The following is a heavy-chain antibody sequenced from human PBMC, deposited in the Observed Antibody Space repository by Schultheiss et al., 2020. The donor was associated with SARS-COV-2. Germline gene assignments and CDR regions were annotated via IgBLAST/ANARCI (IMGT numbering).Heavy chain of an antibody. D-gene: IGHD2-15*01. J-gene: IGHJ4*02. CDR3: VKGGGGYCSGGSCPFDY. Sequence: GGSLRLSCAASGFTFSSYGMHWVRQAPGKGLEWVAVIWYDGSNKYYADSVKGRFTISRDNSKNTLYLQMSSLRAEDTAVYYCVKGGGGYCSGGSCPFDYWGQGTLVTVSS. V-gene: IGHV3-30*02. CDR2: IWYDGSNK. CDR1: GFTFSSYG.